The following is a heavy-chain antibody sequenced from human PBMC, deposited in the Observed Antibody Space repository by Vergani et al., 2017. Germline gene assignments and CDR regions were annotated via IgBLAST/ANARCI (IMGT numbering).Heavy chain of an antibody. Sequence: VQLLESGGGLVQPGGSLRLSCAASGFTFSSCAMSWIRQPPGKGLEWIGSIYYSGSTYYNPSLKSRVTISVDTSKNQFSLKLSSVTAADTAVYYCARYDFWSGLDYMDVWGKGTTVTVSS. CDR1: GFTFSSCA. CDR3: ARYDFWSGLDYMDV. V-gene: IGHV4-38-2*01. J-gene: IGHJ6*03. D-gene: IGHD3-3*01. CDR2: IYYSGST.